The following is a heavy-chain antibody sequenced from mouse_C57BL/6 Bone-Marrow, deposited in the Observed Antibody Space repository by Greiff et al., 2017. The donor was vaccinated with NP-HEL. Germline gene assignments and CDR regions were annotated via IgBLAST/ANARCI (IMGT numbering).Heavy chain of an antibody. Sequence: EVKLVESGGGLVKPGGSLKLSCAASGFTFSSYAMSWVRQTPEKRLEWVATISDGGSYTYYPDNVKGRFTISRDNAKNTLYLQMSHLKSEDTAMYYCARETSYYSNWGYAMDYWGQGTSVTVSS. CDR1: GFTFSSYA. D-gene: IGHD2-5*01. J-gene: IGHJ4*01. CDR2: ISDGGSYT. V-gene: IGHV5-4*01. CDR3: ARETSYYSNWGYAMDY.